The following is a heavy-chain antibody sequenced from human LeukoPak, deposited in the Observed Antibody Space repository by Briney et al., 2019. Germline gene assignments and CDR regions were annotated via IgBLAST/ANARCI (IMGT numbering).Heavy chain of an antibody. CDR3: AREGYCSGGSCVLFDY. J-gene: IGHJ4*02. Sequence: GSLRLSCAASGFTFSSYAMSWVRQAPGEGLEWIGGIYHSGSTNYNPSLKSRVTISVDKSKNQFSLNLSSVTAADTAVYYCAREGYCSGGSCVLFDYWGQGALVTVSS. CDR1: GFTFSSYAM. D-gene: IGHD2-15*01. V-gene: IGHV4-4*02. CDR2: IYHSGST.